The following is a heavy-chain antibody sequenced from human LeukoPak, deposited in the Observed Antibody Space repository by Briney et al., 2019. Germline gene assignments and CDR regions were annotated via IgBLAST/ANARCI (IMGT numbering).Heavy chain of an antibody. J-gene: IGHJ4*02. D-gene: IGHD5-24*01. V-gene: IGHV3-30*04. CDR1: GFNFDNFA. CDR3: ARPSPPGDGYNPPDH. Sequence: GGSLTLSCVVSGFNFDNFAMHWVRQPLGKGLEWVAVISHDGRTKYYADSMKGRITTSRDNSKNTLFLQMNNLRSEDTAVYFCARPSPPGDGYNPPDHWGQGTLVTVSS. CDR2: ISHDGRTK.